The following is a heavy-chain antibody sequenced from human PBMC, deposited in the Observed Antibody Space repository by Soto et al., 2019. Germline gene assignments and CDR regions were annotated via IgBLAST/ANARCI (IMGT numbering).Heavy chain of an antibody. CDR1: GGSVSSGSYY. J-gene: IGHJ4*02. V-gene: IGHV4-61*01. CDR2: IYYSGST. Sequence: PSETLSLTCTVSGGSVSSGSYYWSWVRQPPGKGLEWIGYIYYSGSTNYNPSLKSRVTISVDTSKNQFSLKLSSVTAADTAVYYCARARIKEYSYPRHFDYWGQGTLVTVSS. D-gene: IGHD5-18*01. CDR3: ARARIKEYSYPRHFDY.